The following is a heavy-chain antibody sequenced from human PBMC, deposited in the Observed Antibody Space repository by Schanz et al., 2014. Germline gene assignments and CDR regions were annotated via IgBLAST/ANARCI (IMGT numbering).Heavy chain of an antibody. V-gene: IGHV1-18*01. J-gene: IGHJ4*02. CDR3: ARDSGSSSWYPSDY. D-gene: IGHD6-13*01. Sequence: QVQLVQSGAEVKKPGASVKVSCKASGYTFTSYGISWVRQAPGQGLEWMGWISPYNGNTNYAQKLHGRVTMTADTSTSTAYMDLRSLRSEDTALYYCARDSGSSSWYPSDYWGQGTLVTVSS. CDR2: ISPYNGNT. CDR1: GYTFTSYG.